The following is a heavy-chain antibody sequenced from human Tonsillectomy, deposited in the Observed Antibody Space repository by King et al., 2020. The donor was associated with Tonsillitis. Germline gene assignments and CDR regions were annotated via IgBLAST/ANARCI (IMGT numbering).Heavy chain of an antibody. D-gene: IGHD2-2*01. CDR1: GGSISSYY. Sequence: VQLQESGPGLVKPSETLSLTCTVSGGSISSYYWSWIRQPPGKGLEWIGYIYYSGSTDYNPSLKSRVTISVDTSKNQFSLKLSSVTAAETAMYYCARGASQLPPYYYSYLDVWGKGTPVTVSS. CDR2: IYYSGST. CDR3: ARGASQLPPYYYSYLDV. V-gene: IGHV4-59*01. J-gene: IGHJ6*03.